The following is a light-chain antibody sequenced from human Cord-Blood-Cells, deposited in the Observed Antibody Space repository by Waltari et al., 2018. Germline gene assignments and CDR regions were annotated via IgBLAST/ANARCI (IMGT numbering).Light chain of an antibody. J-gene: IGKJ3*01. CDR2: GAS. CDR3: QQYGSSPLT. V-gene: IGKV3-20*01. Sequence: EIVLTQSPGTQSLSPGERATLSCRASQSVSSSYLAWYQQKPGQAPRLLIYGASSRATGIPDRFSGSGSGTDFTLTISRLEPEDFAVYYCQQYGSSPLTFGPGTKVDIK. CDR1: QSVSSSY.